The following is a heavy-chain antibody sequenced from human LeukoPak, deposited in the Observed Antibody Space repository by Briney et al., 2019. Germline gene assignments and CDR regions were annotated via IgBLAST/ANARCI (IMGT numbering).Heavy chain of an antibody. Sequence: SVKLSCKASGVTFSSYAISWVRQAPGQGLEWMGGIIPIFGTANYAQKFPGRVTITADESTSTAYMELSSLRSEDTAVYYCATPTYYDFWSGYSNTHYYYYMDVWGKGTTVTVSS. CDR2: IIPIFGTA. D-gene: IGHD3-3*01. V-gene: IGHV1-69*13. CDR3: ATPTYYDFWSGYSNTHYYYYMDV. CDR1: GVTFSSYA. J-gene: IGHJ6*03.